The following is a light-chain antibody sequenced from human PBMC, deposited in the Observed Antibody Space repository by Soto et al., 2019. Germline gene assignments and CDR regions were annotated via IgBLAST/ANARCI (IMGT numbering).Light chain of an antibody. CDR2: KAS. J-gene: IGKJ1*01. Sequence: DIQMTQSPSTLSASVGDRVTITCRASQSINSWLAWYQQKPGKAPKLLIYKASSLESGVPSRFSGSGSGTEFTLTISSLQPDDFATYYCQKYYTLWTFGQGTKVDIK. V-gene: IGKV1-5*03. CDR1: QSINSW. CDR3: QKYYTLWT.